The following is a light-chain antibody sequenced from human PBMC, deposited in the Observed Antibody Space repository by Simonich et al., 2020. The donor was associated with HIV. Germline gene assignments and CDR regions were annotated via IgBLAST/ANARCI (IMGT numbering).Light chain of an antibody. V-gene: IGKV4-1*01. CDR2: WAS. Sequence: DIVMTQSPASLAVSLGERATINCKSSQSVLYSSNNKNYLVWYKQKPGQPPKLLIYWASTREAGVTDRFSGSGSGTDFTLTISSMQSEDFAVYYCQQYNNWPITFGQGTRLEIK. CDR1: QSVLYSSNNKNY. J-gene: IGKJ5*01. CDR3: QQYNNWPIT.